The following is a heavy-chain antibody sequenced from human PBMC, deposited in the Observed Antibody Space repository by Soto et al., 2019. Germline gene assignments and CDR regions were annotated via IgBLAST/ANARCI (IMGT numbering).Heavy chain of an antibody. D-gene: IGHD6-13*01. Sequence: QVQLQESGPGLVKPSETLSLTCTVSGGSVSSGSYYWSWIRQPPGKGLEWIGYIYYSGSTNYNPSLKSRVTISVDTSKNQFSLKLSSVTAADTAVYYCARVKKGGGSSWIWGQGTLVTVSS. CDR1: GGSVSSGSYY. CDR3: ARVKKGGGSSWI. J-gene: IGHJ4*02. CDR2: IYYSGST. V-gene: IGHV4-61*01.